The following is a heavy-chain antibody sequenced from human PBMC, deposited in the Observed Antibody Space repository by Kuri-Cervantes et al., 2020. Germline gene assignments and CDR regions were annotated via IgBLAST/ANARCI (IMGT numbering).Heavy chain of an antibody. CDR2: IIPIFGTA. D-gene: IGHD3-3*01. CDR3: AREVNEGLEWSPGWFDP. CDR1: GGTFSSYA. V-gene: IGHV1-69*13. J-gene: IGHJ5*02. Sequence: SVKVSCKASGGTFSSYAISWVRQAPGQGLEWMGGIIPIFGTANYAQKFQGRVTITADESTSTAYMELSSLRSEDTAVYYCAREVNEGLEWSPGWFDPWGQGTLVTVSS.